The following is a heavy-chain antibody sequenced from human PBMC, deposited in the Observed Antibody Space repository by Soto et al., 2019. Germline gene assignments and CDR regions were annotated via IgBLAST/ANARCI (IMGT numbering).Heavy chain of an antibody. D-gene: IGHD2-21*01. V-gene: IGHV1-69*17. CDR2: IIPIFGIE. CDR1: GGPFSSYA. Sequence: QVQLVQSGAEVKKPGSSVKVSCKASGGPFSSYAISWVRQAPGQGLEGMGGIIPIFGIENYSQKVQGRVTITADKSTSTFYMELSSLRFEDTAVYYCAHECGHERGFDPWGQGTLVTVSS. J-gene: IGHJ5*02. CDR3: AHECGHERGFDP.